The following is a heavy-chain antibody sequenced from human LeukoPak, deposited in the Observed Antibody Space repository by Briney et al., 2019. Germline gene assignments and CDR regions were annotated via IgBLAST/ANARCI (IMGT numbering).Heavy chain of an antibody. D-gene: IGHD3-10*01. CDR2: IYYSGST. J-gene: IGHJ4*02. Sequence: SETLSLTCTVSGGSISSYYWGWIRQPPGKGLEWIGSIYYSGSTYYNPSLKSRVTISVDTSKNQFSLKLSSVTAADTAVYYCARVIGYYGSGSYYDYWGQGTLVTVSS. V-gene: IGHV4-39*07. CDR1: GGSISSYY. CDR3: ARVIGYYGSGSYYDY.